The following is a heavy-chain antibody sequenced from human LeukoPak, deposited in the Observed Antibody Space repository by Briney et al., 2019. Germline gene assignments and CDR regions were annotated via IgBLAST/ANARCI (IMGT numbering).Heavy chain of an antibody. V-gene: IGHV1-18*04. CDR2: VRPYNGDP. Sequence: ASVKVSCKASGDIVRRYGVTWARPAPGQGPEWMGWVRPYNGDPEYAQKFQGRVTMSTDTSTDTSYMELRSLGSDDTAVYYCARPYSANWHPHPYRMDVWGQGTTVIVSS. J-gene: IGHJ6*02. CDR3: ARPYSANWHPHPYRMDV. D-gene: IGHD7-27*01. CDR1: GDIVRRYG.